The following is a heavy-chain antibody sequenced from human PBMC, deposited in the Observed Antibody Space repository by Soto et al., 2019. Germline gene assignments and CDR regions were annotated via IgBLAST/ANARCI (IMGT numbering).Heavy chain of an antibody. CDR3: ARFRNSYYYCGMDV. V-gene: IGHV3-11*01. J-gene: IGHJ6*02. Sequence: GSLILSCAASGFTFSDYYMSLIRQAPGKGLEWVSYISSSGSTIYYADSVKGRFTISRDNAKNSLYLQMNSLRAEDTAVYYCARFRNSYYYCGMDVWGQGTTVTVSS. CDR1: GFTFSDYY. CDR2: ISSSGSTI. D-gene: IGHD1-7*01.